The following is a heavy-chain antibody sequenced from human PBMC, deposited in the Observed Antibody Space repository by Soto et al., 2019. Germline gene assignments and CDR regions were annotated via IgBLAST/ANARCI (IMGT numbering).Heavy chain of an antibody. CDR2: IYHSGTA. CDR1: GGSVSGGSYY. J-gene: IGHJ4*02. V-gene: IGHV4-61*01. CDR3: ARDPPFH. D-gene: IGHD3-16*01. Sequence: SETLSLTCTVSGGSVSGGSYYWNWIRQPPGKGLEWIGYIYHSGTANYNPSLKSRVTISVDTSKNQFSLRLTSVTAADTAVYYCARDPPFHWGQGTLVTVPS.